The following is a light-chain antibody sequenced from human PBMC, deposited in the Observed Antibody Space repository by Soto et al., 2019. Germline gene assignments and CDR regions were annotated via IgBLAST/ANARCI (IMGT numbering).Light chain of an antibody. J-gene: IGKJ5*01. CDR3: QQYNEWPIT. Sequence: IVMTQSPTIQSFSPWQRATLSCRASQSVSSNLAWYQQKPGQAPRLLIYGVYTRAPGIPARFSGSGSGTEFTLTISSLQSEDFAVYYCQQYNEWPITFGQGTRLEI. CDR2: GVY. V-gene: IGKV3D-15*01. CDR1: QSVSSN.